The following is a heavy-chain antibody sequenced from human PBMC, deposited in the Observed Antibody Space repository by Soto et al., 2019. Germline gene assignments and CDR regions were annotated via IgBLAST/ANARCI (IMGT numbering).Heavy chain of an antibody. V-gene: IGHV3-23*01. J-gene: IGHJ6*02. CDR3: AKDAYGSGALNDYYGMDV. CDR1: GFTFSSYA. D-gene: IGHD3-10*01. CDR2: ISGSGGST. Sequence: LRLSCAASGFTFSSYAMSWVRQAPGKGLEWVSAISGSGGSTYYADSVKGRFTISRDNSKNTLYLQMNSLRAEDTAVYYCAKDAYGSGALNDYYGMDVWGQGTTVTVSS.